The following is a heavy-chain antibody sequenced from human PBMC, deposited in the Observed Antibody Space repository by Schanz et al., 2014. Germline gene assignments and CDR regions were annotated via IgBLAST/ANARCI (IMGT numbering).Heavy chain of an antibody. Sequence: EQLVESGGGVVQFGRSLRLSCVASGFTFSSYGMHWVRQAPGKGLEWVSDISSGSSYANYADSVKGRFTISRDNAKNSLYLQMNSLRAEDTAVYYCARDSRPNYDFLTAYYSIDYWGQGTLVTVSS. CDR3: ARDSRPNYDFLTAYYSIDY. V-gene: IGHV3-21*05. J-gene: IGHJ4*02. CDR1: GFTFSSYG. D-gene: IGHD3-9*01. CDR2: ISSGSSYA.